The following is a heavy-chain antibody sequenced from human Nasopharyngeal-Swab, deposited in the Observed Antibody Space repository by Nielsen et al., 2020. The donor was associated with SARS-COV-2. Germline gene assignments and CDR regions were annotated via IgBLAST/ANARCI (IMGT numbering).Heavy chain of an antibody. V-gene: IGHV4-34*01. CDR2: INHSGST. D-gene: IGHD3-22*01. CDR3: ASRKYYYDSSGYFNYYYYYGMDV. J-gene: IGHJ6*02. CDR1: GGSFSGYY. Sequence: SDTLSLTCAVYGGSFSGYYWSWYRQPPGKGRGWIGVINHSGSTNYNPSLKSPVTISVDTSKNQFSLKLSSVTAADTAVYYCASRKYYYDSSGYFNYYYYYGMDVWGQGTTVTVSS.